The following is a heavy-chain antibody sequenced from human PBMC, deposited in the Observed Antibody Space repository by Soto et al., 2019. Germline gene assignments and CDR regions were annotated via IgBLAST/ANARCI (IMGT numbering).Heavy chain of an antibody. D-gene: IGHD3-22*01. CDR2: IDPSDSYT. J-gene: IGHJ6*02. V-gene: IGHV5-10-1*01. CDR1: GYSFTSYW. Sequence: GESLKISCKGSGYSFTSYWISWVRQMPGQGLEWMGRIDPSDSYTNYSPSFQGHVTISADKSISTAYLQWSSLKASDTAMYYCARHIHRGSTMLVVGHYYYYGMDVWGQGTTVTVSS. CDR3: ARHIHRGSTMLVVGHYYYYGMDV.